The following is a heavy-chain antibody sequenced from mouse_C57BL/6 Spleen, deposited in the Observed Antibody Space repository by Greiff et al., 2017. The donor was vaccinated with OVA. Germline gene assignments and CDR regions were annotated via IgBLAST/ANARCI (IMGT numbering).Heavy chain of an antibody. Sequence: QVQLQQPGAELVRPGSSVKLSCKASGYTFTSYWMDWVKQRPGQGLEWIGNIYPSDSETHYNQKFKDKATLTVDKSSSTAYMQLSSLTSEDSAVYYCAREDDYAPFAYWGQGTLVTVSA. CDR1: GYTFTSYW. V-gene: IGHV1-61*01. CDR3: AREDDYAPFAY. J-gene: IGHJ3*01. D-gene: IGHD2-4*01. CDR2: IYPSDSET.